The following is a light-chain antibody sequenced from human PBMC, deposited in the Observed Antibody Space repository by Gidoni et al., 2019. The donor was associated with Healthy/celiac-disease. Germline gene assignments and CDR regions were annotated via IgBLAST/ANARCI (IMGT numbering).Light chain of an antibody. J-gene: IGKJ2*01. Sequence: ELVMTQSLATLSVSPGARATLSCRASQSVRSNLAWYHQKPGKAPRRRLYGSSTRAPGIPARYSGSGSWTEFTLTISSMQSEDFAVYYCQQYNNWPPYTFGQGTKLEIK. CDR1: QSVRSN. CDR2: GSS. V-gene: IGKV3-15*01. CDR3: QQYNNWPPYT.